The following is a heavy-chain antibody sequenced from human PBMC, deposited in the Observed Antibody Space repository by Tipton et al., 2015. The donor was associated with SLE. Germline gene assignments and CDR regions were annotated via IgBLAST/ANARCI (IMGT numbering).Heavy chain of an antibody. V-gene: IGHV4-34*01. CDR3: ARGIWQQLGNY. Sequence: TLSLTCAVYGGSFSGYYWSWIRQPPGKGLEWIGEINHSGSTNYNPSLKSRVTISVDTPKNHFSLKLSSVTAADTAVYYCARGIWQQLGNYWGQGTLVTVSS. D-gene: IGHD6-13*01. CDR2: INHSGST. CDR1: GGSFSGYY. J-gene: IGHJ4*02.